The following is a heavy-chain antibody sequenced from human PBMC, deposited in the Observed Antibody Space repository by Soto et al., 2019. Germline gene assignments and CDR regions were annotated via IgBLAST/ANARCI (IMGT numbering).Heavy chain of an antibody. J-gene: IGHJ4*02. V-gene: IGHV3-23*01. CDR1: GFTFSSSA. D-gene: IGHD2-15*01. CDR2: ISGSGGST. CDR3: AKGYRTNIVVVVAATLGIDY. Sequence: LSLTCAASGFTFSSSAMSWVRPAPGKGLEWVSAISGSGGSTYYADSVKGRFTISRDNSKKTLYLQMNSLRAEDTAVYYCAKGYRTNIVVVVAATLGIDYWGQGTLVTVSS.